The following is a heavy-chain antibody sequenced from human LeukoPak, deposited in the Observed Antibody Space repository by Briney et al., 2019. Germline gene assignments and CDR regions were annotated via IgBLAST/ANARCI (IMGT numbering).Heavy chain of an antibody. CDR3: AGHSGSTRYFDY. CDR2: IYYSGST. V-gene: IGHV4-59*01. J-gene: IGHJ4*02. Sequence: SETLSLTCTVSGGSISSYYWSWIRQPPGKGLEWIGYIYYSGSTNYNPSLESRVTISVDTSKNQFSLKLSSVTAADTAVYYCAGHSGSTRYFDYWGQGTLVTVSS. CDR1: GGSISSYY. D-gene: IGHD1-26*01.